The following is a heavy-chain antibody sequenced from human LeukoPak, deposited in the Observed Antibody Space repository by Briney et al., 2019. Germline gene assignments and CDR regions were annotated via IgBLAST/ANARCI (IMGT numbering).Heavy chain of an antibody. J-gene: IGHJ4*02. D-gene: IGHD3-22*01. Sequence: PGGSLRLSCAASGFTFSSYWMSWVRQAPGKGLEWVANIKQDGSEKYYVDSVKGRFTISRDNAKNSLYLQMSSLRAEDTAVFYCTRVRGYFDSSGSYHYYFDYWGQGTLVTVSS. CDR1: GFTFSSYW. CDR2: IKQDGSEK. CDR3: TRVRGYFDSSGSYHYYFDY. V-gene: IGHV3-7*05.